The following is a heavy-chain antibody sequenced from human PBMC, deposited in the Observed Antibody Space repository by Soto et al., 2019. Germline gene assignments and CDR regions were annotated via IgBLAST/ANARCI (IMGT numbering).Heavy chain of an antibody. Sequence: ASVKVSCKASGYTFTSYAMNWVRQAPGQGLEWMGWINTNTGNPTYAQGFTGRFVFSLDTSVSTAYLQICSLKAEDTAVYYCARDVWSGYRWANYYYYYMDVWGKGTTVTVSS. CDR3: ARDVWSGYRWANYYYYYMDV. D-gene: IGHD3-3*01. J-gene: IGHJ6*03. CDR1: GYTFTSYA. CDR2: INTNTGNP. V-gene: IGHV7-4-1*01.